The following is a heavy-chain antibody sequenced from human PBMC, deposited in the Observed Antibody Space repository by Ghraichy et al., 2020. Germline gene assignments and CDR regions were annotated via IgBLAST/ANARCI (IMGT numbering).Heavy chain of an antibody. CDR3: ARDLGGPDY. D-gene: IGHD3-10*01. CDR2: ISNNIKTI. CDR1: GFTFSSYS. J-gene: IGHJ4*02. V-gene: IGHV3-48*02. Sequence: GGSLRLSCAASGFTFSSYSMNWVRQAPGKGLEWVSFISNNIKTIYYADSVKGRFTISRDNAKNSLSPQMNSLRDEDTAVYYCARDLGGPDYWGQGTLVTVSA.